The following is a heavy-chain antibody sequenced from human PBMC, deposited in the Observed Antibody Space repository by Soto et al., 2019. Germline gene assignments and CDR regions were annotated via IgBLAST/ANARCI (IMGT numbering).Heavy chain of an antibody. J-gene: IGHJ6*02. D-gene: IGHD6-13*01. V-gene: IGHV4-4*02. CDR1: GGSISSSNW. CDR3: ARFQLAAAGTGYYYYGMDV. Sequence: SETLSLTCAVSGGSISSSNWWSWVRQPPGKGLEWIGEIYHSGSTNYNPSLKSRVTISVDKSKNQFSLKLSSVTAADTAVYYCARFQLAAAGTGYYYYGMDVWGQGTTVTVSS. CDR2: IYHSGST.